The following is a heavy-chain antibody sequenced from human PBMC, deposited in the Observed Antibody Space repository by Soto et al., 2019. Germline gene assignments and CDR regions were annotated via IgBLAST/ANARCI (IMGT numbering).Heavy chain of an antibody. CDR2: INPSGGST. J-gene: IGHJ4*02. V-gene: IGHV1-46*01. CDR3: ARGAETYYDFWSGYSPDFDY. Sequence: QVQLVQSGAEVKKPGASVKVSCKASGYTFTSYYMHWVRQAPGQGLEWMGIINPSGGSTSYAQKFQGRVTMTRDTSTSTVYMELSSLRSEDTAVYYCARGAETYYDFWSGYSPDFDYWGQGTLVTVSS. D-gene: IGHD3-3*01. CDR1: GYTFTSYY.